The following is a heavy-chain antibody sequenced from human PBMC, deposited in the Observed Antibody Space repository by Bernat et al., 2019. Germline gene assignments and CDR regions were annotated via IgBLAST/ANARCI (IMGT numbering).Heavy chain of an antibody. Sequence: EVQLVESGGGLIQPGGSLRLSCAASGFTVSSNYMSWVRQAPGKGLEWVSVIYSGGSTYYADSVKGRFTIPRDNSKNTLYLQMNSLRAEDTAVYYCAISVGGYCTGGVCYTGAFDYWGQGTLVTVSS. V-gene: IGHV3-53*01. CDR3: AISVGGYCTGGVCYTGAFDY. CDR2: IYSGGST. J-gene: IGHJ4*02. CDR1: GFTVSSNY. D-gene: IGHD2-8*02.